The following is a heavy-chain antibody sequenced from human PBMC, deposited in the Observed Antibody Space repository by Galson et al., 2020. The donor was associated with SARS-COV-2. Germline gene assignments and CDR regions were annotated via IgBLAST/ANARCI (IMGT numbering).Heavy chain of an antibody. Sequence: SCAATGFITGDYATTWVSDVPEQGLARVSGINCSGGTTVYANSVKGRFTISRDNAKNSLYLQMSSLRVEDTAFYYCARKDYYGAGNYFWGEGTTGTV. V-gene: IGHV3-20*04. CDR3: ARKDYYGAGNYF. D-gene: IGHD3-10*01. CDR2: INCSGGTT. J-gene: IGHJ6*02. CDR1: GFITGDYA.